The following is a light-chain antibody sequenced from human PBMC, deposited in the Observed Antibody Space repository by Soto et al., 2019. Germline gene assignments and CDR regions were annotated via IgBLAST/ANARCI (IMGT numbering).Light chain of an antibody. CDR2: DAS. V-gene: IGKV1-39*01. CDR3: QQSYRTPYT. Sequence: DIQMTQSPSSLSASVGDRVTITCRASQGISTYLVWYQQRQGRAPKLLIHDASSLLSGGPSRFSGSGSGTDFTLTISSLQPEDFATYYCQQSYRTPYTFGQGTKLETK. CDR1: QGISTY. J-gene: IGKJ2*01.